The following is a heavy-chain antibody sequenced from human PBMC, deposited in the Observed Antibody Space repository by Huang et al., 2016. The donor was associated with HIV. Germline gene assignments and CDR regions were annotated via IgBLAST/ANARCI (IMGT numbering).Heavy chain of an antibody. CDR3: ARQSNQYYYGSGSHNWFDP. J-gene: IGHJ5*02. D-gene: IGHD3-10*01. V-gene: IGHV4-39*01. CDR2: IDYSGST. CDR1: GGSISRSTYY. Sequence: QLQLQESGPGLVKPSETLSLTCTVSGGSISRSTYYWGWIRQPPGKGLEWIGSIDYSGSTDKNPALKSRVTISVDTSKNQFSVKLSSVTAADTAVYYCARQSNQYYYGSGSHNWFDPWGQGTLVTVSS.